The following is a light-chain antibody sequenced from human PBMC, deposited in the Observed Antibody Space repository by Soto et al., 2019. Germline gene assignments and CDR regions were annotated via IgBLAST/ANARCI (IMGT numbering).Light chain of an antibody. Sequence: EIVLTQSPGTLSLSPGERATLSCRASQSVNSNYITWYQQKPGQAPRRLIFGASSRATGIPDRFSGSGSGTDFTLTISRLEPEDFALYYCHQRQSWPRTFGQGTKVDIK. V-gene: IGKV3-20*01. CDR2: GAS. CDR3: HQRQSWPRT. J-gene: IGKJ1*01. CDR1: QSVNSNY.